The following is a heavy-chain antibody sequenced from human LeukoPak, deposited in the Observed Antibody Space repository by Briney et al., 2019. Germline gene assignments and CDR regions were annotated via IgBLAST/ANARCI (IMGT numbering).Heavy chain of an antibody. Sequence: GGSLRLSCAASGFTFSSYGMHWVRQAPGKGLEWVAVISYDGSIKYYTDSVKGRFTISRDNAKNTLYLQMNSLRTEDTAVYYCAKGVGYCSGGSCQQFDYWGQGTLVTVSS. V-gene: IGHV3-30*18. J-gene: IGHJ4*02. D-gene: IGHD2-15*01. CDR2: ISYDGSIK. CDR3: AKGVGYCSGGSCQQFDY. CDR1: GFTFSSYG.